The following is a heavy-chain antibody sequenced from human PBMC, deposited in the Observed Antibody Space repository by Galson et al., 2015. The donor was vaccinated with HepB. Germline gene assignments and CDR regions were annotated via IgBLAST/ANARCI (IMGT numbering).Heavy chain of an antibody. J-gene: IGHJ3*02. CDR2: IIPIFGTA. V-gene: IGHV1-69*13. CDR1: GGIFSSYA. CDR3: ARGRGIVVVPAALYAFDI. Sequence: SVKVSCKASGGIFSSYAISWVRQAPGQGLEWMGGIIPIFGTANYAQKFQGRVTITADESTSTAYMELSSLRSEDTAVYYCARGRGIVVVPAALYAFDIWGQGTMVTVSS. D-gene: IGHD2-2*01.